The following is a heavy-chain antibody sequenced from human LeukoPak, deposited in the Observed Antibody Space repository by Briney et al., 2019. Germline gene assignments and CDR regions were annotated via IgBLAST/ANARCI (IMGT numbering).Heavy chain of an antibody. Sequence: ASVKVSCKASGYTFTSYGISWVRQAPGQGLEWMGWISAYNGNTNYAQKLQGRVTMTTDTSTSTAYMELRSLRSDDTAVYYCARDLDLPTVTCFDYWGQGTLVTVSS. CDR1: GYTFTSYG. J-gene: IGHJ4*02. CDR2: ISAYNGNT. CDR3: ARDLDLPTVTCFDY. V-gene: IGHV1-18*01. D-gene: IGHD4-17*01.